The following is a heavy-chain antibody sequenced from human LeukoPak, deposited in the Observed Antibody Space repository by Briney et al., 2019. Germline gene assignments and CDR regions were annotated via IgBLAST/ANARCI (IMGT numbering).Heavy chain of an antibody. J-gene: IGHJ4*02. V-gene: IGHV3-30*18. D-gene: IGHD6-19*01. CDR3: ANGAVADY. CDR1: GFTFSSYV. CDR2: ISYDGSNK. Sequence: PGRSLRLSCAASGFTFSSYVMHWVRQAPGKGLEWVAVISYDGSNKYYADSVKGRFTISRDNSKNTLYLQMNSLRAEDTAVYYCANGAVADYWGQGTLVTVSS.